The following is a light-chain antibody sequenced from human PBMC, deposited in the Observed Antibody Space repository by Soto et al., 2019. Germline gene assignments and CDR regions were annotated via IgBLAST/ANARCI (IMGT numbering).Light chain of an antibody. J-gene: IGKJ1*01. CDR2: KAS. Sequence: IQMTQSPSTLSASVGDRITITCRASQSISHWLAWHQQKPGKAPTLLIYKASTLETGVPSRFSGSGSGTEFTLTISSLQPDDFATYYCQQYNSYRAFGQGTKVDIK. CDR3: QQYNSYRA. CDR1: QSISHW. V-gene: IGKV1-5*03.